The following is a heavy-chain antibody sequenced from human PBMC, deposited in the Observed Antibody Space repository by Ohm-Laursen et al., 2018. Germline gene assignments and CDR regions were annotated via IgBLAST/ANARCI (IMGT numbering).Heavy chain of an antibody. Sequence: SLRLSCAASGFTFCDYAMSWVRQAPGKGLEWVGFIRDKTYGGTTEYAASVRGRFTISRDDSKGIAYLQMNSLKTEDTAVYYCTRAPLYSSAYYFDYWGRGTLVTVSS. CDR2: IRDKTYGGTT. CDR3: TRAPLYSSAYYFDY. CDR1: GFTFCDYA. D-gene: IGHD2-8*01. V-gene: IGHV3-49*04. J-gene: IGHJ4*02.